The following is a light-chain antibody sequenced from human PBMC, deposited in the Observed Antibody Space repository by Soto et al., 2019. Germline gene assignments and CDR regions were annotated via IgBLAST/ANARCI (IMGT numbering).Light chain of an antibody. CDR3: QQYGSSIKT. CDR2: GAS. J-gene: IGKJ1*01. V-gene: IGKV3-20*01. CDR1: QSVSNNY. Sequence: DIVLTQSPGALSLSPGERATLSCMCSQSVSNNYLAWYQQKPGQAPRLLIYGASNRAPGIPDRFSGSWSGTDCTLTISRLEPEDVTVYYCQQYGSSIKTFAQGTKVDI.